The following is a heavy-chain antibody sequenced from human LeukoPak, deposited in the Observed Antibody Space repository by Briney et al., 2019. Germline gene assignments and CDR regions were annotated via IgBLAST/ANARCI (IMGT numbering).Heavy chain of an antibody. CDR1: GYSISSGYY. CDR2: IYHSGST. V-gene: IGHV4-38-2*02. Sequence: SETLSLTCTVSGYSISSGYYWGWIGQPPGKGLEWIGSIYHSGSTYYNASLKSQVSISIDTSKNQFSLKLTSVTAADTAVYYCARQTGSGLFILPGGQGTLVTVSS. J-gene: IGHJ4*02. CDR3: ARQTGSGLFILP. D-gene: IGHD3/OR15-3a*01.